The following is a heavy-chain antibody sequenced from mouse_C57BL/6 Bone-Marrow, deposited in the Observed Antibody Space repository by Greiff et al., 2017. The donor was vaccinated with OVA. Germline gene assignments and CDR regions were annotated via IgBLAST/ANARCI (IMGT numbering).Heavy chain of an antibody. J-gene: IGHJ4*01. CDR3: ASYSYAMDY. CDR1: GFTFSSYT. V-gene: IGHV5-9*01. Sequence: LQQSGGGLVKPGGSLKLSCAASGFTFSSYTMSWVRQTPEKRLEWVATISGGGGNTYYPDSVKGRFTISRDNAKNTLYLQMSSLRSEDTALYYCASYSYAMDYWGQGTSVTVSS. CDR2: ISGGGGNT. D-gene: IGHD2-1*01.